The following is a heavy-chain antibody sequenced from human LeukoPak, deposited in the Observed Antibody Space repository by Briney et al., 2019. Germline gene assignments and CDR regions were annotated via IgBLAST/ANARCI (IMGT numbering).Heavy chain of an antibody. D-gene: IGHD5-24*01. V-gene: IGHV4-34*01. J-gene: IGHJ4*02. CDR2: INHSRGT. Sequence: SETLSLTCAAHGGSFNGLYWTWMCQAPGKGPEWTGEINHSRGTSYTASLWSRVTISQDTSKNQFSLKLTSVTAADTAVYYCARGLGEGYPDSWGQGTLVIVSS. CDR1: GGSFNGLY. CDR3: ARGLGEGYPDS.